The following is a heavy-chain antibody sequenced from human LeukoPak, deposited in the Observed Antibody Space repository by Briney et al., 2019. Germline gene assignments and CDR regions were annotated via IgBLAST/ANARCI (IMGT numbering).Heavy chain of an antibody. CDR1: GGSIGGHY. Sequence: SPSETLSLTCSVSGGSIGGHYWNWIRQAPGKGLEWIGHIFTSGSPNYSPSLKSRVTFSRDTARSQIYLRMTSVTAADTAIYYCARHAGKWLVHVGFDIWGQGTMVTVSS. CDR3: ARHAGKWLVHVGFDI. D-gene: IGHD6-19*01. CDR2: IFTSGSP. J-gene: IGHJ3*02. V-gene: IGHV4-4*07.